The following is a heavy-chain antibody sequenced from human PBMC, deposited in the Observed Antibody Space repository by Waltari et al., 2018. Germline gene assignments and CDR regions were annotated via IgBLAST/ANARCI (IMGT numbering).Heavy chain of an antibody. Sequence: EVQLVESGGDLVKPGGSLSLSGVASGFIFSHYSMNWVRQAPGKGLEWVSSISSSSSTIHYADSMKGRFTISRDNAKSSLYLQLNSLRAEDTAVYYCARGTRGTFDHWGQGTLVTVSS. CDR3: ARGTRGTFDH. V-gene: IGHV3-21*01. J-gene: IGHJ4*02. CDR1: GFIFSHYS. CDR2: ISSSSSTI.